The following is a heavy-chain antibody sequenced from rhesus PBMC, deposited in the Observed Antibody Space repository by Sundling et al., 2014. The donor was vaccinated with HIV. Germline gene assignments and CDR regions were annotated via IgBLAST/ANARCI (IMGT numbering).Heavy chain of an antibody. CDR1: GFTFSSYG. CDR2: ISSDGGST. Sequence: EVQLVESGGGLVQPGGSLRLSCEASGFTFSSYGMYWVRQAPGKGLEWISAISSDGGSTYYADSVKGRFTISRDNSKNTLSLQMNSLRAEDTAVYYCAKDGQPHFDYWGQGVLVTVSS. V-gene: IGHV3S42*01. J-gene: IGHJ4*01. CDR3: AKDGQPHFDY. D-gene: IGHD6-25*01.